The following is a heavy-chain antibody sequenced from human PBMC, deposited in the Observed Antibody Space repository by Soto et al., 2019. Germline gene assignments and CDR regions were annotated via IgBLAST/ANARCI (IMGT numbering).Heavy chain of an antibody. Sequence: PGGSLRLSCAASGFTFSSYGMHWVRQAPGKGLEWVAVIWYDGSSKYYVDSVKGRFTISRDNSKNTLYLQMNSLRAEDTAVYSCARQIAAAAFDIWGQGTMVTVSS. CDR2: IWYDGSSK. J-gene: IGHJ3*02. V-gene: IGHV3-33*01. CDR3: ARQIAAAAFDI. D-gene: IGHD6-13*01. CDR1: GFTFSSYG.